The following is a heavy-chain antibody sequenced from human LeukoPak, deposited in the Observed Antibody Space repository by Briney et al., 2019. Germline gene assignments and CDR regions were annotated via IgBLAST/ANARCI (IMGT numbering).Heavy chain of an antibody. CDR2: MNPDSGNT. D-gene: IGHD3-10*01. CDR1: GYTFTSYD. V-gene: IGHV1-8*03. CDR3: ASRLSYYGSGSYHY. J-gene: IGHJ4*01. Sequence: ASVKVSCKASGYTFTSYDINWVRQATGQGLEWMGWMNPDSGNTGYAQKFQGRVTITRNTSISTVYMELSGLRSEDTAVYYCASRLSYYGSGSYHYWGQGTLVTVSS.